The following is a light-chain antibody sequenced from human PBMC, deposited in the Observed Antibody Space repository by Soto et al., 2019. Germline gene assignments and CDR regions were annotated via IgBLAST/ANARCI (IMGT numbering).Light chain of an antibody. CDR3: QQSYRTPYT. CDR1: QSVGNF. J-gene: IGKJ2*01. V-gene: IGKV1-39*01. Sequence: DIQMTQSPSSLSASVGDRVTITCRASQSVGNFLNWYQQKPGKAPKLLIYAASSLQSGVPSRFSGSGSGTDFTLTIGSLQPEDFSTYYCQQSYRTPYTFGQGTKLEIK. CDR2: AAS.